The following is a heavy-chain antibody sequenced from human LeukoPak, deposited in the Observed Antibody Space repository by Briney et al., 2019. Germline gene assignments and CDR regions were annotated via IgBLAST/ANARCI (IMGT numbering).Heavy chain of an antibody. V-gene: IGHV3-7*01. CDR1: GFIFSSYW. J-gene: IGHJ3*02. Sequence: GSSLRLSCAASGFIFSSYWMSWVRQAPGKGLEWVANIKQAGSEKSYVDSVKGRFTISRDNAKNALYLQMNSLRAEDTAVYYCARSLWSGYYTDDAFDIWGQGTMVTVSS. D-gene: IGHD3-3*01. CDR2: IKQAGSEK. CDR3: ARSLWSGYYTDDAFDI.